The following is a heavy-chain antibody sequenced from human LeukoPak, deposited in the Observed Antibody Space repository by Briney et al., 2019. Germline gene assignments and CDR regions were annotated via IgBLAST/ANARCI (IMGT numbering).Heavy chain of an antibody. CDR3: ATAMAAGGSCYSCWLDP. D-gene: IGHD2-15*01. CDR2: IIPIFGTA. V-gene: IGHV1-69*05. J-gene: IGHJ5*02. Sequence: GASVKVSCKASGGTFSSYAISWVRQAPGQGLEWMGGIIPIFGTANYAQKFQGRVTITTDESTSTAYMELSSLRSEDTAVYYCATAMAAGGSCYSCWLDPWGQGTLVTVSS. CDR1: GGTFSSYA.